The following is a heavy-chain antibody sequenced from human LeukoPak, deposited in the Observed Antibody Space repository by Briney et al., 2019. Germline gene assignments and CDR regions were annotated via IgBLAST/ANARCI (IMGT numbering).Heavy chain of an antibody. J-gene: IGHJ6*02. CDR2: ISYDGSNK. D-gene: IGHD6-19*01. V-gene: IGHV3-30-3*01. CDR3: ARGLSGNYCYYYAMDV. Sequence: PGRSLRLSCAASGFTFTSYAMHWVRQAPGKGLEWVAVISYDGSNKYYVESVKGRFTISRDNSKNTLYLQMNSLRTEDTAVYYCARGLSGNYCYYYAMDVWGQGTTVTVSS. CDR1: GFTFTSYA.